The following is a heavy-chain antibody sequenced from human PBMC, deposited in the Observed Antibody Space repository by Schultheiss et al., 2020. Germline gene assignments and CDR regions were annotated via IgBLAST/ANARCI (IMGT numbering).Heavy chain of an antibody. J-gene: IGHJ4*02. CDR2: ISAYNGNT. CDR3: ARAHPSYYDFWSGYYTFFDY. D-gene: IGHD3-3*01. CDR1: GYTFTSYV. V-gene: IGHV1-18*01. Sequence: SVKVSCKASGYTFTSYVISWVRQAPGQGLEWMGWISAYNGNTNYAQKLQGRVTMTTDTSTSTAYMELRSLRSDDTAVYYCARAHPSYYDFWSGYYTFFDYWGQGTLVTVSS.